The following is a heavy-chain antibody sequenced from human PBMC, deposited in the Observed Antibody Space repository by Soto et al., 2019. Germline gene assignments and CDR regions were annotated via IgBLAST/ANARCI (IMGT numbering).Heavy chain of an antibody. CDR1: GGSLRGYY. CDR3: ARLWPFDF. CDR2: INHSGSS. Sequence: SETLSLTCAVYGGSLRGYYWSWVRQPPGKGLEWIGEINHSGSSNYNTSLESRLTISIDTSKNQFSLKLTSVTAADTAVYYCARLWPFDFWGQGALVTVS. V-gene: IGHV4-34*01. J-gene: IGHJ4*02.